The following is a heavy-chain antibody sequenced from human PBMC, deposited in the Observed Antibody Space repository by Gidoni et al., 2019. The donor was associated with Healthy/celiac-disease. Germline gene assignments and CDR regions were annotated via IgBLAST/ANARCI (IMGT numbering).Heavy chain of an antibody. J-gene: IGHJ4*02. CDR1: GFPFSSYA. CDR2: ISYDGSNK. Sequence: QVQLVESGGGVVQPGRSLRLSCAASGFPFSSYAMPWVRQAPGKGLEWVAVISYDGSNKYYADSVKGRFTISRDNSKNTLYLQMNSLRAEDTAVYYCARWDSGTRGIFDYWGQGTLVTVSS. CDR3: ARWDSGTRGIFDY. D-gene: IGHD1-26*01. V-gene: IGHV3-30-3*01.